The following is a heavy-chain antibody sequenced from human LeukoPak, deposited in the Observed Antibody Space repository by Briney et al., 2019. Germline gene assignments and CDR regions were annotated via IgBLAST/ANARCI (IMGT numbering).Heavy chain of an antibody. D-gene: IGHD3-22*01. V-gene: IGHV3-23*01. J-gene: IGHJ4*02. CDR3: AKVGIVVGGDYYDY. CDR1: GFTFSINA. Sequence: GGSLRLSCATSGFTFSINAMSWVRQAPGKGLEWVSVISDGGDTTYYADSVKGRFTISRDISKNTLYLQMNSLRAEDTAIYYCAKVGIVVGGDYYDYWGQGTLVTVPS. CDR2: ISDGGDTT.